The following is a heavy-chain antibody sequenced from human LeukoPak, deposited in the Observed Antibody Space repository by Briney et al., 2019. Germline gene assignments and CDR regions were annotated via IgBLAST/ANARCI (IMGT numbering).Heavy chain of an antibody. V-gene: IGHV3-30*02. CDR3: AKGCGVPAAIGGY. D-gene: IGHD2-2*01. Sequence: PGGSLRLSCAASGFTFSSYGMHWVRQAPGKGLEWVAFIRYDGSNKYYADSVKGRFTISRDNSKNTLYLQMNSLRAEDTAVYYCAKGCGVPAAIGGYWGQGTLVTVSS. CDR1: GFTFSSYG. J-gene: IGHJ4*02. CDR2: IRYDGSNK.